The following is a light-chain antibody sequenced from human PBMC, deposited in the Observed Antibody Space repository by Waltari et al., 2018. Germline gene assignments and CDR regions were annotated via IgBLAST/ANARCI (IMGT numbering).Light chain of an antibody. J-gene: IGKJ1*01. CDR2: GAS. Sequence: EIVLTQSPGTLSLSPGERATLSCRASQSVSRALVWDQQKPGQAPRLLIYGASTRAAGVPDRFSGSGSGTDFSLTISRLDPEDFAVYYCQHNVKLPVTFGQGTKVEI. V-gene: IGKV3-20*01. CDR3: QHNVKLPVT. CDR1: QSVSRA.